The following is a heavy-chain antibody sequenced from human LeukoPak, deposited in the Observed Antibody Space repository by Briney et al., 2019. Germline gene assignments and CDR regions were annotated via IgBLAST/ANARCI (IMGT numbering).Heavy chain of an antibody. J-gene: IGHJ3*02. D-gene: IGHD3-16*02. Sequence: SVKVSCKASGLIFTNSAMQWVRQARGQRLEWIGWIVLGSGDTNYAQKFQGRVTITRDMSTSTVYMEVGSLRSEDTAVYYCAAEDDYVWKSYRSLDIWGQGTMVTVSS. CDR2: IVLGSGDT. V-gene: IGHV1-58*02. CDR3: AAEDDYVWKSYRSLDI. CDR1: GLIFTNSA.